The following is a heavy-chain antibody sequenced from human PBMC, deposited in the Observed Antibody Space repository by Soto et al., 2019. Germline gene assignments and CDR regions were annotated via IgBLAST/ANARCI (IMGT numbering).Heavy chain of an antibody. CDR1: GGSISSYY. Sequence: SETLSLTCTVSGGSISSYYWSWIRQPPGKGLEWIGYIYYSGSTNYNPSLKSRVTISVDTSKNQFSLKLSSVTAADTAVYYCARANIVLVPAATPPDYYGSGRAWFDPWGQGTQVPVAS. CDR2: IYYSGST. V-gene: IGHV4-59*01. CDR3: ARANIVLVPAATPPDYYGSGRAWFDP. D-gene: IGHD2-2*01. J-gene: IGHJ5*02.